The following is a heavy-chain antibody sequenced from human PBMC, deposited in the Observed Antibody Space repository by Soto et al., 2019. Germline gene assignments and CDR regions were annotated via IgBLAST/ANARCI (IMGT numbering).Heavy chain of an antibody. Sequence: GGSLRLSCAASGFTFSDHYMAWIRQAPGKGLEIVAHMSGSGGSTYYADSVKGRFTISRDNSKNTLYLQMNSLRAEDTAVYYCAKVSLGGYGSGSRGYYFDYWGQGTLVTVSS. V-gene: IGHV3-23*01. CDR3: AKVSLGGYGSGSRGYYFDY. CDR1: GFTFSDHY. J-gene: IGHJ4*02. CDR2: MSGSGGST. D-gene: IGHD3-10*01.